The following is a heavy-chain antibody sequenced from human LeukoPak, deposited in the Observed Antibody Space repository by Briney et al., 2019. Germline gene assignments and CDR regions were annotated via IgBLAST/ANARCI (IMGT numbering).Heavy chain of an antibody. V-gene: IGHV4-30-2*01. CDR2: SYHGGST. Sequence: SQTLSLTCAVSGDSMSSSRFSWSWIRQTPGKGLEWIGYSYHGGSTHHNPSLKSRVTISVDRPKKQFSLNLNSVTAADTAVYYCARMVVDVTRWFDPWGQGILVTVSS. CDR3: ARMVVDVTRWFDP. CDR1: GDSMSSSRFS. D-gene: IGHD2-15*01. J-gene: IGHJ5*02.